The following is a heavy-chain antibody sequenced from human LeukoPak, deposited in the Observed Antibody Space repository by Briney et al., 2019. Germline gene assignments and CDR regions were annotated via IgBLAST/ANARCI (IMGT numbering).Heavy chain of an antibody. CDR2: ISYDGSNK. CDR1: GFTFSSYG. V-gene: IGHV3-30*18. CDR3: AKSFPAAGTFGDY. Sequence: GGSLRLSCAPSGFTFSSYGMHRVRQAPSKGLGGVAVISYDGSNKYYADSVKGRFTISRDNSKNTLYLQMNSLRAEDTAVCYCAKSFPAAGTFGDYWGQGTLVTVSS. D-gene: IGHD6-13*01. J-gene: IGHJ4*02.